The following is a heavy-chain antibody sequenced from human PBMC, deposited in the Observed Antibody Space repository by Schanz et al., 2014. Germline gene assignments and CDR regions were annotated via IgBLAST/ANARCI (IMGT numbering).Heavy chain of an antibody. CDR3: ARNYGGHSEESDRYGMDV. CDR2: INPSGGST. D-gene: IGHD4-17*01. CDR1: GYTFTRYY. V-gene: IGHV1-46*01. J-gene: IGHJ6*02. Sequence: QVQLVQSGAEVKKPGASVKVSCKASGYTFTRYYIHWVRQAPGQGLEWMGIINPSGGSTTYAQKXXXXXXXTSETSTSTVYMELSSLRSEDTAVYYCARNYGGHSEESDRYGMDVWGQGTTVTVSS.